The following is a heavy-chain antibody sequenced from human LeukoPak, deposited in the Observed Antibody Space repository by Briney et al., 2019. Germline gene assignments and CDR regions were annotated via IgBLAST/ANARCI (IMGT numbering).Heavy chain of an antibody. CDR1: GGSISSYY. J-gene: IGHJ3*02. Sequence: SETLSLTCTVSGGSISSYYWSWIRQPPGKGLEWIGYIYYSGSTNYNPSLKSRVTISVDTSKNQFSLKLSSVTAADTAVYYCARDVLLEDFWSGYHRAFDIWGQGTMVTVSS. D-gene: IGHD3-3*01. CDR2: IYYSGST. CDR3: ARDVLLEDFWSGYHRAFDI. V-gene: IGHV4-59*01.